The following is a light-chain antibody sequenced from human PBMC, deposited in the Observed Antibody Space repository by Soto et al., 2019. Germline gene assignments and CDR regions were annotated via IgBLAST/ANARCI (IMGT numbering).Light chain of an antibody. CDR2: EVR. V-gene: IGLV1-40*01. CDR1: SSNAGPVYN. Sequence: QAVVTQPPSVSGAPGQRVTISCTGSSSNAGPVYNVHWYQQLPGSAPKLIIYEVRNRPSGISSRFSGSRSGNTASLTISGLQSEDEGDYYCSAYTARSTLVFGGGTKVTVL. CDR3: SAYTARSTLV. J-gene: IGLJ3*02.